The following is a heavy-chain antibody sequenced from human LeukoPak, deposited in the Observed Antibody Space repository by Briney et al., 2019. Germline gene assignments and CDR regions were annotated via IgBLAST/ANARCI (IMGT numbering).Heavy chain of an antibody. Sequence: GGSLRLSCAASGFTFTGHTMTWVRQAPGKGLEWVSAISGSGGSTYYADSVKGRITISRDNSKNTLYLQMNGLRAEDTAVYYCAKAMVRGVPKYGMDVWGQGTTVTVSS. CDR1: GFTFTGHT. V-gene: IGHV3-23*01. CDR3: AKAMVRGVPKYGMDV. D-gene: IGHD3-10*01. J-gene: IGHJ6*02. CDR2: ISGSGGST.